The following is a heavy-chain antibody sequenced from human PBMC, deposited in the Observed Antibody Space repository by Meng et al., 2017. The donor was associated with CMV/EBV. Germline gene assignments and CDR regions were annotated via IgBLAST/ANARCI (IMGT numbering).Heavy chain of an antibody. CDR1: GGSFSGYY. CDR3: ARGGVEMATIGYYFDY. V-gene: IGHV4-34*01. D-gene: IGHD5-24*01. Sequence: QGQLKQWGAGLLRPSETLSLTCAVYGGSFSGYYWSWIRQPPGKGLEWIGEINHSGSTNYNPSLKSRVTISVDTSKNQFSLKLSSVTAADTAVYYCARGGVEMATIGYYFDYWGQGTLVTVSS. J-gene: IGHJ4*02. CDR2: INHSGST.